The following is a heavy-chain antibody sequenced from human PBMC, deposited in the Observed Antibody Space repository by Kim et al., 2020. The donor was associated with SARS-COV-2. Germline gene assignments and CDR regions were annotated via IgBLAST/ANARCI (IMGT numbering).Heavy chain of an antibody. V-gene: IGHV4-4*07. CDR1: GGSISSYY. J-gene: IGHJ4*02. CDR2: IYTSGST. Sequence: SETLSLTCTVSGGSISSYYWSWIRQPAGKGLEWIGRIYTSGSTNYNPSLKSRVTMSVDTSKNQFSLKLSSVTAADTAVYYCARERGEYQLLSTRYYFDYWGQGTLVTVS. CDR3: ARERGEYQLLSTRYYFDY. D-gene: IGHD2-2*01.